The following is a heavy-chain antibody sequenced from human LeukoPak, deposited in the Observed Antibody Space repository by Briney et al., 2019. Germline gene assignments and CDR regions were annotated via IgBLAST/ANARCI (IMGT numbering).Heavy chain of an antibody. Sequence: SVNVSCTASGGTFSSYAISWVRQAPGQGLEWMGGIIPIFGTANYAQKFQGRVTITADESTSTAYMELSSLRSEDTAVYYCARVSDYGDSGFFDYWGQGTLVTVSS. V-gene: IGHV1-69*13. J-gene: IGHJ4*02. CDR1: GGTFSSYA. CDR3: ARVSDYGDSGFFDY. CDR2: IIPIFGTA. D-gene: IGHD4-17*01.